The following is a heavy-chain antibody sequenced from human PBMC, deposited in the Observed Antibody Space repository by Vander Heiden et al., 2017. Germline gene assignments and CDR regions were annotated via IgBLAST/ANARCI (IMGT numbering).Heavy chain of an antibody. CDR3: AKEMYTAMALLDY. V-gene: IGHV3-30*18. D-gene: IGHD5-18*01. Sequence: QVQLVASGGGVVQPGRSLRLSCAASGFTFSSYGMHWVRQAPGKGLEWVAVISYDGSNKYYADSVKGRFTISRDNSKNTLYLQMNSLRAEDTAVYYCAKEMYTAMALLDYWGQGTLVTVSS. J-gene: IGHJ4*02. CDR1: GFTFSSYG. CDR2: ISYDGSNK.